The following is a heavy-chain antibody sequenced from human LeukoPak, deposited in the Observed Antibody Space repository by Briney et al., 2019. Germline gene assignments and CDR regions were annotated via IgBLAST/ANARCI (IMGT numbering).Heavy chain of an antibody. D-gene: IGHD3-10*01. Sequence: SQTLSLTCAISGDSVSSNSGAWNWIRQSPSRGLEWLGRTYYRSKWFNEYAVSVKSRITINPDTTKNQFSLQLNSVTPEDTAVYYCARGFLKTGFDRWGQGTLVIVSA. CDR2: TYYRSKWFN. CDR1: GDSVSSNSGA. V-gene: IGHV6-1*01. J-gene: IGHJ5*02. CDR3: ARGFLKTGFDR.